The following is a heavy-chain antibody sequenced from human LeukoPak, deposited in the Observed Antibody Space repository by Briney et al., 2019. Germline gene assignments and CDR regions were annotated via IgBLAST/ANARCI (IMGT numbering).Heavy chain of an antibody. CDR2: ISSSAGTI. Sequence: GGSLRLSCAASGFIFSDYYMSWLRRAPGKGLEWLSYISSSAGTIYYADSVKGRFTISRDNAKNSLYLQMNSLRAEDTAVYYCARARRVTSGPDYYVDYWGQGTLVTVSS. CDR1: GFIFSDYY. D-gene: IGHD4-23*01. J-gene: IGHJ4*02. CDR3: ARARRVTSGPDYYVDY. V-gene: IGHV3-11*01.